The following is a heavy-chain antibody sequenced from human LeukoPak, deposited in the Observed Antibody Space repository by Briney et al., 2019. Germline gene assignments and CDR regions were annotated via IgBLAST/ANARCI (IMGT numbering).Heavy chain of an antibody. D-gene: IGHD1/OR15-1a*01. J-gene: IGHJ6*04. V-gene: IGHV4-31*03. CDR3: AGPQTTLGGYGRAV. CDR2: IFYDGRT. CDR1: GDSISSGDSY. Sequence: SETLSLTCTVSGDSISSGDSYWTWIRQLPGKGLEWIGYIFYDGRTYINPSLRGRVDVSVDTSNNQFSLKLNSMTAADTAVYYWAGPQTTLGGYGRAVGAKGPRATVPS.